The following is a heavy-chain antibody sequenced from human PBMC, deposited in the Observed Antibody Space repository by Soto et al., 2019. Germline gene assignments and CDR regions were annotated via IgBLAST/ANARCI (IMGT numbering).Heavy chain of an antibody. Sequence: KTPETLSLTCSVSGASTVSHYHWTWIRQPPGKGLEWMGYIFNSGTTFYNPSLTSRLSISMDTSGNHFSLELRSVTAADTAVYYCALALGPTTGLDYWGQGTLVTVSS. CDR1: GASTVSHYH. CDR2: IFNSGTT. V-gene: IGHV4-31*02. D-gene: IGHD1-26*01. J-gene: IGHJ4*02. CDR3: ALALGPTTGLDY.